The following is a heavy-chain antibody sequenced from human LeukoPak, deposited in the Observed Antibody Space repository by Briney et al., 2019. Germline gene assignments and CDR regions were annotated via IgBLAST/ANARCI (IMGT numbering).Heavy chain of an antibody. CDR3: ARRRRGYSYGYYYYGMDV. J-gene: IGHJ6*02. CDR1: GFTFSDYY. Sequence: GGSLRLSCAASGFTFSDYYMTWIRQAPGKGLEWVSYISYSAGTTYYADAVKGRFTISRDNAKNSLYLQMNSLRAEDTAVYYCARRRRGYSYGYYYYGMDVWGQGTTVTVSS. D-gene: IGHD5-18*01. V-gene: IGHV3-11*01. CDR2: ISYSAGTT.